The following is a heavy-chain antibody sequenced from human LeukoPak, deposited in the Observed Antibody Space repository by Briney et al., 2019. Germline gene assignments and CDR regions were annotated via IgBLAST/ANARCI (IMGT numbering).Heavy chain of an antibody. V-gene: IGHV1-69*05. D-gene: IGHD4-23*01. CDR3: ARYRIVVTPSVGAFDI. J-gene: IGHJ3*02. CDR2: IIPIFGTA. CDR1: GGTFSSYA. Sequence: ASVKVSCKASGGTFSSYAISWVRQAPGQGLEWMGGIIPIFGTANYAQKFQGRVTITTDESTSTAYMELSSLRPEDTAVYYCARYRIVVTPSVGAFDIWGQGTMVTVSS.